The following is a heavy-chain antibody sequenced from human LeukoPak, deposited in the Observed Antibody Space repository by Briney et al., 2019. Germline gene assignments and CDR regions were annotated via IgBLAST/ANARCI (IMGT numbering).Heavy chain of an antibody. D-gene: IGHD3/OR15-3a*01. V-gene: IGHV3-21*01. CDR3: ARWTKNYFDY. CDR1: GFTFSSYS. Sequence: KPGGSLRLSCAASGFTFSSYSMNWVRQAPGKGLEWVSSVSSANNYIYYTDSVKGRFTISRDNAKNSLYLQMNSLRAEDTAIYYCARWTKNYFDYWGQGTLVTVSS. J-gene: IGHJ4*02. CDR2: VSSANNYI.